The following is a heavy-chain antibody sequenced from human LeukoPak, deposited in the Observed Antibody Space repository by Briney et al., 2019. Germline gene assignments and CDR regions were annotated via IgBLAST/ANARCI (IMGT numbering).Heavy chain of an antibody. CDR2: TYYRSKWHN. CDR3: ARDRTGDIDFDY. V-gene: IGHV6-1*01. Sequence: SQTLSLTCAISGDSVSSNSAAWNWIRQSPSRGLEWLGRTYYRSKWHNNYAVSVKSRITINPDTSKNPFYLQVNSVTPEDTAVYYCARDRTGDIDFDYWGQGTLVTVSS. D-gene: IGHD7-27*01. CDR1: GDSVSSNSAA. J-gene: IGHJ4*02.